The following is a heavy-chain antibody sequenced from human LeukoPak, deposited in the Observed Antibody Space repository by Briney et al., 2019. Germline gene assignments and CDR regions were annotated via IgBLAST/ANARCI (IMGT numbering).Heavy chain of an antibody. D-gene: IGHD3-22*01. CDR2: FYYSGST. Sequence: SQTLSLTCTVSGGSISSGDYYWSWIRQPPGTGLEWIGYFYYSGSTYYNPSLKSRVTISVDTSKNQFSLKLSSVTAADTAVYYCARVRRDYDSSGYSRYWYFDLWGRGTLVTVSS. V-gene: IGHV4-30-4*01. J-gene: IGHJ2*01. CDR1: GGSISSGDYY. CDR3: ARVRRDYDSSGYSRYWYFDL.